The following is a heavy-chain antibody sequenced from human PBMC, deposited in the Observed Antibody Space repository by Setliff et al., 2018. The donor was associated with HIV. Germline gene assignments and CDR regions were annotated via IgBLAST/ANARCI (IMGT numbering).Heavy chain of an antibody. J-gene: IGHJ4*02. CDR3: ARTLPQYANLFDY. CDR1: SYTLSTYG. CDR2: INPYNGAT. Sequence: ASVKVSCKASSYTLSTYGISWLRQAPGQGLEWMGWINPYNGATKSAHKFQGRVTVTRDTSITTTYMELTRLTSDDTAVYYCARTLPQYANLFDYWGQGTLVTVSS. V-gene: IGHV1-2*02.